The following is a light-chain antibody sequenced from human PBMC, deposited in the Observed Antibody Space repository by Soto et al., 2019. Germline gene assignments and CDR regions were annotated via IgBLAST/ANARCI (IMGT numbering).Light chain of an antibody. Sequence: EIVLTQSPGTLSLSPRERATLSCRASQSVSSSYLAWYQQKPGQAPRLLIYGASSRATGIPDRFSGSGSGTDFTLTISRLEPEDFAVYYCQQYGTSPRTFGQGTKVDI. V-gene: IGKV3-20*01. CDR1: QSVSSSY. J-gene: IGKJ1*01. CDR3: QQYGTSPRT. CDR2: GAS.